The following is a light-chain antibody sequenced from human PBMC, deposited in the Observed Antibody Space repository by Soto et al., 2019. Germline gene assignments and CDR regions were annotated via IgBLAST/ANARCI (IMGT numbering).Light chain of an antibody. J-gene: IGLJ3*02. V-gene: IGLV2-8*01. CDR1: SNDVGGYNY. CDR2: EVS. CDR3: SSYTGTNNFGV. Sequence: QSALTQPPSASGSPGQSVTNTCTGTSNDVGGYNYVSWYQHHPGKAPKLMIYEVSKRPSGVPDRFSGSKSGNTASLTVSGLQAEDEGDYYCSSYTGTNNFGVFGGGTKLTVL.